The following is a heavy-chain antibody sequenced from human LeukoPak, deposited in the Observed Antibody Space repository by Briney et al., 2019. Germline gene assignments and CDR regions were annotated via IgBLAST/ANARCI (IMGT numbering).Heavy chain of an antibody. CDR3: ASYSVVRGVSWFDP. CDR2: IIPIFGTA. D-gene: IGHD3-10*01. V-gene: IGHV1-69*13. J-gene: IGHJ5*02. CDR1: GGTFSSYA. Sequence: SVKVSCKASGGTFSSYAISWVRQAPGQGLEWMGGIIPIFGTANYAQKFQGRVTITADESTSTAYKELSSLRSEDTAVYYCASYSVVRGVSWFDPWGQGTLVTVSS.